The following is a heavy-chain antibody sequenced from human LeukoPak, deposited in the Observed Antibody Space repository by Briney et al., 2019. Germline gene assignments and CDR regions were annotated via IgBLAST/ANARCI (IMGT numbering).Heavy chain of an antibody. Sequence: PGRSLRLSCAASGFTFSSYAMHWVRQAPGKGLEWVAVISYDGSNKYYADSVKGRFTISRDNSKNTLYLQMNSLRAEDTAVYYCAGDQGIAAADPFDYWGQGTLVTVSS. CDR2: ISYDGSNK. CDR1: GFTFSSYA. V-gene: IGHV3-30*04. J-gene: IGHJ4*02. D-gene: IGHD6-13*01. CDR3: AGDQGIAAADPFDY.